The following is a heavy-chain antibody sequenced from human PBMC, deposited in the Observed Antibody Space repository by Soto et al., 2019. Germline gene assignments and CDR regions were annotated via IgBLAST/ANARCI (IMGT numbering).Heavy chain of an antibody. CDR2: IYYSGST. Sequence: ASETLSLSCTVSGGSISHYYWSWIRQPPGKGLEWIGYIYYSGSTNYNPSLKSRVTISLDTSKNQFSLIVSSVTAADTAVYYCAREAGYYDRSGYNWFAPWGQGIQVTVSS. D-gene: IGHD3-22*01. CDR1: GGSISHYY. V-gene: IGHV4-59*01. CDR3: AREAGYYDRSGYNWFAP. J-gene: IGHJ5*02.